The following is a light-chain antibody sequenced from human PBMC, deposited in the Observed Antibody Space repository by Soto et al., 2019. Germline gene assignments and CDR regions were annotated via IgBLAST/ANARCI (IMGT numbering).Light chain of an antibody. Sequence: EIVLTQSPGTLSLSPGDRATLSCRASQSVDSTDLAWYQQRPGQAPRLLIYAASSRATGIPDRFSGFGSGTDFPLTISRLEPEDFAVYYCQQYGSSPRTFGPGTKVDI. CDR2: AAS. J-gene: IGKJ3*01. CDR3: QQYGSSPRT. V-gene: IGKV3-20*01. CDR1: QSVDSTD.